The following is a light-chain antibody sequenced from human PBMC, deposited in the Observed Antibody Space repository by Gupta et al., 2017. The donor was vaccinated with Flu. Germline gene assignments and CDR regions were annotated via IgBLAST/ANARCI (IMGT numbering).Light chain of an antibody. CDR3: GKSDSSLSVVV. CDR2: DKS. V-gene: IGLV1-51*02. J-gene: IGLJ3*02. Sequence: QSVLTQPPSVSAAPGQKVTIPCPGSSSNIENNYVAWYQQLPATDPNRLSDDKSKRPSGIPDRCLSYKAAASDNLRTTGLQTGEEADDYCGKSDSSLSVVVFGGGTKMTVL. CDR1: SSNIENNY.